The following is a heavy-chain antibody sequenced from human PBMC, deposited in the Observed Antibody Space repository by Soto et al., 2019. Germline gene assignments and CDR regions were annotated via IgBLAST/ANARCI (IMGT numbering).Heavy chain of an antibody. CDR2: ISAYKGNT. CDR3: VRDWDGSGSYYTDY. D-gene: IGHD3-10*01. CDR1: GYIFPNYG. Sequence: ASVKVSCKASGYIFPNYGISWVRQAPGQGLEWMGWISAYKGNTNYAQKFQGRVTMTTETSTSTAYMELRSLTSDDTAVYYCVRDWDGSGSYYTDYWGLGTLVTVSS. J-gene: IGHJ4*02. V-gene: IGHV1-18*01.